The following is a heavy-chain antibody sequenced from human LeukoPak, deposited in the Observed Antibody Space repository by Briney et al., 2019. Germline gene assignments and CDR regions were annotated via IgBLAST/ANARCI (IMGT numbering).Heavy chain of an antibody. V-gene: IGHV3-53*01. CDR3: ARGTAGYHSSYFDY. CDR2: VHSGGTT. J-gene: IGHJ4*02. Sequence: GGSLRLSCAASGFTVGSNYMNWVRQAPGKGLEWVSVVHSGGTTYYADSVKGRFTISRDNSENTLSLQMNSLRAEDTAVYYCARGTAGYHSSYFDYWGQGTLVTVSS. CDR1: GFTVGSNY. D-gene: IGHD3-16*02.